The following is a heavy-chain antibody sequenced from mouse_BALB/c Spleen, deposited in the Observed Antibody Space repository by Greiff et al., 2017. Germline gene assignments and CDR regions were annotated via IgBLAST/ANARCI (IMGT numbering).Heavy chain of an antibody. J-gene: IGHJ3*01. Sequence: EVKLLESGPGLVKPSQSLSLTCTVTGYSITSDYAWNWIRQFPGNKLEWMGYISYSGSTSYNPSLKSRISITRDTSKNQFFLQLNSVTTEDTATYYCARWDTGFAYWGQGTLVTVSA. CDR2: ISYSGST. V-gene: IGHV3-2*02. CDR3: ARWDTGFAY. CDR1: GYSITSDYA. D-gene: IGHD3-3*01.